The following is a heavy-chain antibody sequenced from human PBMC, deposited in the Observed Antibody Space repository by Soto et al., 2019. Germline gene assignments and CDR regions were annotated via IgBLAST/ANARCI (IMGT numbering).Heavy chain of an antibody. J-gene: IGHJ6*02. CDR2: ISAFNGNT. CDR1: GYSFTTYG. Sequence: QVQLVQSGGEVKKPGASVKVSCKTSGYSFTTYGISWVRQAPPQRPERIRWISAFNGNTNYAQKLQGRVTVTTDTPTSTAYMELRSLRSDDTAVYYCAREGPAPYYYYGMDVWGQGSTVTVSS. CDR3: AREGPAPYYYYGMDV. V-gene: IGHV1-18*01.